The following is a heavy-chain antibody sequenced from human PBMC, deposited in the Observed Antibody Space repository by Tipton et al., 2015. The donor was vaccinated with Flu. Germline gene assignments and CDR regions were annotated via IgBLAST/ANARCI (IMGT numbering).Heavy chain of an antibody. CDR1: GDSISSFY. D-gene: IGHD6-19*01. J-gene: IGHJ4*02. V-gene: IGHV4-59*01. Sequence: TLSLTCSVSGDSISSFYWSWIRQPPGKGLEWIAYISNGGSSNYNPSLKSRITVSVDTSKNQFSLILGSVTAADTAVYYCARSSRGWYRAMFDWGQGTLVTVSS. CDR3: ARSSRGWYRAMFD. CDR2: ISNGGSS.